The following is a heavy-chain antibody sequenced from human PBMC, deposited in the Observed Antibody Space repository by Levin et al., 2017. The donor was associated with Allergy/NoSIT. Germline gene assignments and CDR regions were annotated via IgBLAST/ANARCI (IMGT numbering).Heavy chain of an antibody. CDR3: AREPNASEDYYRDV. Sequence: GGSLRLSCAASGFTFSGYSMNWVRQAPGKGLEWVSYISSTGDYIYYADSMKGRFTISRDNAKSSLYLQMNSLRAEDTAIYYCAREPNASEDYYRDVWGKGTTVTVSS. V-gene: IGHV3-21*01. CDR1: GFTFSGYS. CDR2: ISSTGDYI. J-gene: IGHJ6*03. D-gene: IGHD2-8*01.